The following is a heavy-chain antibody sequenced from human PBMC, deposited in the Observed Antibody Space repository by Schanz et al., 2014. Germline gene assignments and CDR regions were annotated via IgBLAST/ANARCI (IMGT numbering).Heavy chain of an antibody. CDR1: AGSISGSGYY. J-gene: IGHJ4*02. D-gene: IGHD3-10*01. V-gene: IGHV4-39*07. CDR3: ARTTKARGPTADY. CDR2: INHRGST. Sequence: QVQLQESGPGLVKPSETLSLTCTVSAGSISGSGYYWGWIRQPPGKGLEWIGEINHRGSTNYNPSRKSRVPISLDTSKTQFSLKRSSVTAADAAVYYCARTTKARGPTADYWGQGTLVTVSS.